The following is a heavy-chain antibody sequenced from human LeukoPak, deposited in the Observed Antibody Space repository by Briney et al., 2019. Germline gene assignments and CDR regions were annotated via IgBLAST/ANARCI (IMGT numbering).Heavy chain of an antibody. J-gene: IGHJ4*02. Sequence: GGSLRLSCAASGFTFSSYSMNWVRQAPGKGLEWVSYISSSSSTIYYADSVKGRFTISRDNAKNSLYLQMNSLRAEDTAVYYCASSPIPYSSDFDYWGQGTLVTVSS. V-gene: IGHV3-48*01. CDR3: ASSPIPYSSDFDY. CDR1: GFTFSSYS. D-gene: IGHD4-11*01. CDR2: ISSSSSTI.